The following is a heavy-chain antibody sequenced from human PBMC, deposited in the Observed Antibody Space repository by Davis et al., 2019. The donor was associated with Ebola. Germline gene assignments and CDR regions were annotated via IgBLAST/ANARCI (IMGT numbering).Heavy chain of an antibody. CDR1: GFTFTDAW. D-gene: IGHD5-12*01. Sequence: PGGSLRLSCAASGFTFTDAWMTWVRQVPGKGLEWVGHIRSKANSYATAYGASVKGRFTISRDDSKNTAYLQMNSLKTEDTAVYYCTTQGNIVATGHDYWGQGTLVTVSS. J-gene: IGHJ4*02. CDR2: IRSKANSYAT. CDR3: TTQGNIVATGHDY. V-gene: IGHV3-73*01.